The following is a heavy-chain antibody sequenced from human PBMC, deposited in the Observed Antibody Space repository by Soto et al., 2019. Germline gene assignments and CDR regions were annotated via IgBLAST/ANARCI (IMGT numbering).Heavy chain of an antibody. Sequence: EVQLLESGGKLVQPGGSLTLSCAASGFTFSTYAMAWVRQAXGKGLEWVSGVSASGLNTDYXDPVKGRFYISRDNXXXXXXXXXXXXXXXXXXXXXXXXXXXXXXXXXXXXYWGQGTPVTVSS. CDR2: VSASGLNT. V-gene: IGHV3-23*01. CDR3: XXXXXXXXXXXXXXY. CDR1: GFTFSTYA. J-gene: IGHJ4*02.